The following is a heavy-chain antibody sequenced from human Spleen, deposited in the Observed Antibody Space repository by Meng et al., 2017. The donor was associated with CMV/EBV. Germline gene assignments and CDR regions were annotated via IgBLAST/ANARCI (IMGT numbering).Heavy chain of an antibody. J-gene: IGHJ4*02. V-gene: IGHV3-74*01. CDR2: INSDGSST. Sequence: GGSLRLSYAASGFTFSGFWMHWVRQAPGKGLVWVSRINSDGSSTTYADSVKGRFTISRDNAKNTLYLQMNRLRPEDTAVYYCGKIDYWGQGTLVTVSS. CDR1: GFTFSGFW. CDR3: GKIDY.